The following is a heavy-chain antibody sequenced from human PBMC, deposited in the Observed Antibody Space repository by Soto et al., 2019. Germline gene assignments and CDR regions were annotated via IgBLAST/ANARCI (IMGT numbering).Heavy chain of an antibody. CDR3: ASLHSTVTMTRGAFDI. D-gene: IGHD4-17*01. J-gene: IGHJ3*02. CDR2: IYSGGST. CDR1: GFTVSSNY. V-gene: IGHV3-53*04. Sequence: GGSLRLSCAASGFTVSSNYMSWVRQAPGKGLEWVSVIYSGGSTYYADSVKGRFTISRHNSKNTLYLQMNSLRAEDTAVYYCASLHSTVTMTRGAFDIWGQGTMVTVSS.